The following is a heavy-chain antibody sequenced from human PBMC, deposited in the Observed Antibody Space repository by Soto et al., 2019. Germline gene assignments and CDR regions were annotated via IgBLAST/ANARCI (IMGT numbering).Heavy chain of an antibody. J-gene: IGHJ5*02. D-gene: IGHD3-16*01. CDR3: ARAYDYVNWFDP. Sequence: SETLSLTCAVYSGSFSSFHWGWIRQPPGKGLEWIGSIYSSGSTYYSPSLKSRVTISVDTSKNQFSLKLSSVTAADTAVYYCARAYDYVNWFDPWGQGTLVTVSS. CDR2: IYSSGST. CDR1: SGSFSSFH. V-gene: IGHV4-39*07.